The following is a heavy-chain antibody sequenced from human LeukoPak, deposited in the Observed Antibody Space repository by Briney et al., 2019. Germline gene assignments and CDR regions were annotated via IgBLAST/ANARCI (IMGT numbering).Heavy chain of an antibody. CDR3: AREMVRDAFDI. CDR2: VSSRGTT. V-gene: IGHV4-31*03. D-gene: IGHD2-8*01. Sequence: SETLSLTCTVSGGSISRDGHYWSWIRQYPGKGLESIGSVSSRGTTTYNPSLKSRVTISLHTSQNQFSLNLRSLTAADTAVYYCAREMVRDAFDIWGQGTMVTVSS. J-gene: IGHJ3*02. CDR1: GGSISRDGHY.